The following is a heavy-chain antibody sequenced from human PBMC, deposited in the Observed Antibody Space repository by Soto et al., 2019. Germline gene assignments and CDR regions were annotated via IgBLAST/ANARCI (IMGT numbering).Heavy chain of an antibody. CDR1: GYTFTGYY. J-gene: IGHJ6*02. CDR3: AGDGVTIFGVVRDYYYGMDV. D-gene: IGHD3-3*01. CDR2: INPNSGGT. V-gene: IGHV1-2*04. Sequence: ASVKVSCKASGYTFTGYYMHWVRQAPGQGLEWMGWINPNSGGTNYAQKFQGWVTMTRDTSISTAYMELSRLRSDDTAVYYCAGDGVTIFGVVRDYYYGMDVWGQGTTVTVSS.